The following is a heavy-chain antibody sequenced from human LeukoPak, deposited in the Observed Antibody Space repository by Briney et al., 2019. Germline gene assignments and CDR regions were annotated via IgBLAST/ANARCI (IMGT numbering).Heavy chain of an antibody. Sequence: GGSLRLSCAASGFTFSSYSMNWVRQAPGKGLEWVSYISSSSSTIYYADSVKGRFTISRDNAKNSLYLQMNSLRAEDTAVYYCARVGNGFTLYYFDYWGQGTLVTVSS. CDR3: ARVGNGFTLYYFDY. D-gene: IGHD2-8*01. V-gene: IGHV3-48*04. CDR1: GFTFSSYS. CDR2: ISSSSSTI. J-gene: IGHJ4*02.